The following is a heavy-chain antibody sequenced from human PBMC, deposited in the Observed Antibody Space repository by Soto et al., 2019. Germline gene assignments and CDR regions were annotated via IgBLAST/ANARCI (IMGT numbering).Heavy chain of an antibody. CDR3: AHPRGYGVFDAYDI. CDR1: GFTFSTYA. CDR2: ISANGAYT. J-gene: IGHJ3*02. D-gene: IGHD2-8*01. V-gene: IGHV3-23*01. Sequence: PXGSLRLSCAASGFTFSTYAMNWVRQAPGKGLEWVSAISANGAYTYYADSVKGRFTISRDNSVNALYLQMNSVRIEDTAVYYCAHPRGYGVFDAYDIWGQGTMVTVSS.